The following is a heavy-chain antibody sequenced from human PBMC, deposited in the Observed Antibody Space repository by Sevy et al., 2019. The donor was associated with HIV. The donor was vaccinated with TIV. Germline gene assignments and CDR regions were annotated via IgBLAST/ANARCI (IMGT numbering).Heavy chain of an antibody. V-gene: IGHV4-61*01. CDR2: IYYSGTT. CDR3: ARVGGLTDYGMDV. CDR1: GGSVSSDTYY. D-gene: IGHD1-26*01. Sequence: SETLSLTCTVSGGSVSSDTYYWSWIRQPPGKGLECIGYIYYSGTTNYNPSLKSRVTLSVDTSKNQFSLKLTSVTAADTALYYCARVGGLTDYGMDVWGQGTTVTVSS. J-gene: IGHJ6*02.